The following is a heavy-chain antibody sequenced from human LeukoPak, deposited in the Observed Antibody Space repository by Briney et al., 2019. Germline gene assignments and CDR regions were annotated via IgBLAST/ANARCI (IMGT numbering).Heavy chain of an antibody. CDR2: IYPGDSDT. CDR3: ARSSVVATLGTSDI. J-gene: IGHJ3*02. Sequence: GESLKISCKGCGYTFTTYWIGWVRQIPGKGLEWMGIIYPGDSDTRYSPSFQGQVTISADKSISTAYLQWSSLKASDTAMYYCARSSVVATLGTSDIWGQGTMVTVSS. CDR1: GYTFTTYW. D-gene: IGHD2-21*01. V-gene: IGHV5-51*01.